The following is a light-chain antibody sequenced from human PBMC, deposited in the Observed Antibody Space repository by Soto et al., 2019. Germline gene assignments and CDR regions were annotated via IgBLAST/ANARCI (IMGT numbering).Light chain of an antibody. CDR3: QQYNDWPRT. Sequence: DIVLTQSPVTLSASPGESATLSCRASQTVNSDLAWYQQKPGQAPRLLIYGAYIRAVGIPVRFSGSGSGADFTLTIRSLQSEDFALYFCQQYNDWPRTFGQGTKVDIK. J-gene: IGKJ1*01. CDR2: GAY. CDR1: QTVNSD. V-gene: IGKV3-15*01.